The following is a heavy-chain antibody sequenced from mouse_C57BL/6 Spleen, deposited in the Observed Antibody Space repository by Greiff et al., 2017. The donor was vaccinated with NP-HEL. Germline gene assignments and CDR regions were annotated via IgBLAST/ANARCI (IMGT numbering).Heavy chain of an antibody. CDR1: GFTFSSYA. CDR3: TSYYYYGSDWYFDV. D-gene: IGHD1-1*01. V-gene: IGHV5-9-1*02. J-gene: IGHJ1*03. CDR2: ISSGGDYI. Sequence: EVKLMESGEGLVKPGGSLKLSCAASGFTFSSYAMSWVRQTPEKRLEWVAYISSGGDYIYYADTVKGRFTISRDNARNTLYLQMSSLKSEDTAMYYCTSYYYYGSDWYFDVWGTGTTVTVSS.